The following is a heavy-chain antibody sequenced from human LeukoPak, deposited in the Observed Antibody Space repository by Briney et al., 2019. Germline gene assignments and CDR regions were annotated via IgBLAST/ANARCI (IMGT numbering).Heavy chain of an antibody. Sequence: SETLSLTCTVSGGSISSSSYYWGWLRQPPGKGLEWIGSIYYSGSTYYNPSLKSRVSISVDTSKNQFSLKLSSVTAADTAVYYCARQPSDYWGQGTLVTVSS. J-gene: IGHJ4*02. CDR3: ARQPSDY. CDR1: GGSISSSSYY. CDR2: IYYSGST. V-gene: IGHV4-39*01.